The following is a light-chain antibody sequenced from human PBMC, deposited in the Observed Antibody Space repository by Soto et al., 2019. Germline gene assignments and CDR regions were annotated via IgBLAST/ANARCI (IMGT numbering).Light chain of an antibody. Sequence: EIVLTQSPDTLSLSPGERATLSCRASQSVSSSYLAWYQQKPGQAPRLLIYGASSRATGIPDRFSGSGSGTDFTLAISRLEPEYFAVYYCQQYGSSPRTFGQGTKLEIK. V-gene: IGKV3-20*01. CDR1: QSVSSSY. J-gene: IGKJ2*01. CDR2: GAS. CDR3: QQYGSSPRT.